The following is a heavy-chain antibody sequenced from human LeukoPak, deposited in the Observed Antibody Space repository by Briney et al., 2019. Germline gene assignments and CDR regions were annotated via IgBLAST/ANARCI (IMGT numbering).Heavy chain of an antibody. CDR1: GFTFSSYA. D-gene: IGHD6-19*01. V-gene: IGHV3-23*01. CDR3: AKRQVAGTRYYYYGMDV. CDR2: ISGSGSST. J-gene: IGHJ6*02. Sequence: GGSLRLSCAASGFTFSSYAMSWVRQAPGKGLEWVSAISGSGSSTYYADSVKGRFTISRDNSKNTLYLQMNSLRAEDTAVYYCAKRQVAGTRYYYYGMDVWGQGTTVTVSS.